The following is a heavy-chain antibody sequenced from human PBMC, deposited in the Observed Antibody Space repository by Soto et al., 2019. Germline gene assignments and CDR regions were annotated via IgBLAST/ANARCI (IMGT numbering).Heavy chain of an antibody. J-gene: IGHJ6*02. D-gene: IGHD3-3*01. CDR3: AKNADFWSWRMDV. V-gene: IGHV3-23*01. CDR1: GFTFKSYA. Sequence: SLSCAASGFTFKSYAMTWVRQAPGKGLEWVSIISSSGDATYYVDSVKGRFTISRDNSRNTLNLQMNSLRVEDTAVYYCAKNADFWSWRMDVWGQGNTVTVSS. CDR2: ISSSGDAT.